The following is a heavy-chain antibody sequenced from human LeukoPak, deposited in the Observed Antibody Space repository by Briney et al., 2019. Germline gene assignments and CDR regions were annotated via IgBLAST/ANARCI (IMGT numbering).Heavy chain of an antibody. D-gene: IGHD1-26*01. CDR3: ARGGGGYGYFDY. Sequence: GRSLRLSCAASGFTFDDYAMHWVRQAPGKGLEWVSFITSSSGTIYYANSVKGRFTISRDNAKSSLYLQMNSLRVEDTAVYYCARGGGGYGYFDYWGQGTLVTVSS. J-gene: IGHJ4*02. CDR1: GFTFDDYA. V-gene: IGHV3-48*04. CDR2: ITSSSGTI.